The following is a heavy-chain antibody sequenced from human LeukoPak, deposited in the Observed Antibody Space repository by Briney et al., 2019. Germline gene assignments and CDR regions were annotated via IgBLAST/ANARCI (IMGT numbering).Heavy chain of an antibody. CDR2: IYSGGST. Sequence: GGSLRLSCAVSGFTVSSDYMSWVRQAPGKGLEWVSVIYSGGSTYYADSVKGRFTISRDNSKNTLYLQMNSLRAEDTAVYYCARDDDSSGYYAFDYWGQGTLVTVSS. CDR3: ARDDDSSGYYAFDY. D-gene: IGHD3-22*01. V-gene: IGHV3-66*01. CDR1: GFTVSSDY. J-gene: IGHJ4*02.